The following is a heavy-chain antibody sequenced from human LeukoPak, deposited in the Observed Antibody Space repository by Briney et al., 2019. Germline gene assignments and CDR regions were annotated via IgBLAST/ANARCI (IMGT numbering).Heavy chain of an antibody. CDR1: GGSISSYY. J-gene: IGHJ4*02. Sequence: SETLSLTCTVSGGSISSYYWGWIRQPPGKGLEWIGNIHYSGSTNYNPSLESRVTISIDTSKSQFSLKLSSVTAADTAVYYCARHFHDSSGYYDDYWGQGTLVTVSS. D-gene: IGHD3-22*01. CDR3: ARHFHDSSGYYDDY. CDR2: IHYSGST. V-gene: IGHV4-59*08.